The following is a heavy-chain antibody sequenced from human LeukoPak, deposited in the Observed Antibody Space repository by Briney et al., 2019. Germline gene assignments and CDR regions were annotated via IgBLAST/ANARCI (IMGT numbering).Heavy chain of an antibody. V-gene: IGHV3-9*01. CDR1: GFTFDDYA. CDR3: AKGPSDFWSGYFDHYFDY. J-gene: IGHJ4*02. Sequence: TGGSLRLSCAASGFTFDDYAMHWVRQAPGKGLEWVSGISWNSGSIGYADSVKGRFTISRDNAKNSLYLQMNSLRAEDTALYYCAKGPSDFWSGYFDHYFDYWGQGTLVTVSS. D-gene: IGHD3-3*01. CDR2: ISWNSGSI.